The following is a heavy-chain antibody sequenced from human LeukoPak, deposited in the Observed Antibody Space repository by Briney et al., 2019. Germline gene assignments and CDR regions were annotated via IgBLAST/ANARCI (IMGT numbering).Heavy chain of an antibody. CDR1: GASINSSY. V-gene: IGHV4-59*01. CDR3: VRGNYANRGYSSAFDI. J-gene: IGHJ3*02. D-gene: IGHD3-22*01. CDR2: IYYNGNT. Sequence: KPSGTLSLTCTVSGASINSSYWSWVRQPPGKRLEWIGFIYYNGNTNSNPSLKSRVTISVDTSKNQFSLKLTSVTAADTAVYYCVRGNYANRGYSSAFDIWGQGKMVTVSS.